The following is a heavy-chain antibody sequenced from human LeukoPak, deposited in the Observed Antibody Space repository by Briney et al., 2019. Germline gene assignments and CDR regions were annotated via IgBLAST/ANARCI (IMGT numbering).Heavy chain of an antibody. V-gene: IGHV1-69*06. CDR1: GGTFSSYA. J-gene: IGHJ5*02. CDR3: ARWAGMNDNWFDP. Sequence: SVKVSCKASGGTFSSYAISWVRQAPGQGLEWMGGIIPIFGTANYAQKFQGRVTITADKSTSTAYMELSSLRSEDTAVYYRARWAGMNDNWFDPWGQGTLVTVSS. D-gene: IGHD6-19*01. CDR2: IIPIFGTA.